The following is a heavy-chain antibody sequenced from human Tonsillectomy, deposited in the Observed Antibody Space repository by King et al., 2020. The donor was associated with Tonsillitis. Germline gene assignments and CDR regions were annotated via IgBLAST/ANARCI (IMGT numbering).Heavy chain of an antibody. CDR2: IYYSGST. CDR1: GGSISSYY. J-gene: IGHJ4*02. CDR3: ARTYTNSSGDY. D-gene: IGHD6-6*01. Sequence: VQLQESGPGLVKPSETLSLTCSVSGGSISSYYWTWIRQPPGKGLEWIGDIYYSGSTNYNPSLKSRVTISVDTSKNQFSLKLSSVTAADTAVYYCARTYTNSSGDYWGQGTLVTVSS. V-gene: IGHV4-59*01.